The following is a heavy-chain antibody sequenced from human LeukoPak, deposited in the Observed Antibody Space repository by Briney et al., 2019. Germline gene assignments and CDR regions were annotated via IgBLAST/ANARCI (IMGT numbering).Heavy chain of an antibody. V-gene: IGHV3-66*01. CDR1: GFPFSSYW. CDR2: IYSGGST. CDR3: ARDSGSWYCSGGSCYSGLFDY. D-gene: IGHD2-15*01. J-gene: IGHJ4*02. Sequence: PGGSLRLSCAASGFPFSSYWMNWVRQAPGKGLEWVSVIYSGGSTYYADSVKGRFTISRDNSKNTLYLQMNSLRAEDTAVYYCARDSGSWYCSGGSCYSGLFDYWGQGTLVTVSS.